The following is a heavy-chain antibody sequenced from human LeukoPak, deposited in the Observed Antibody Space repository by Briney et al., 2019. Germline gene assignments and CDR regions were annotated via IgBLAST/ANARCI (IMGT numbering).Heavy chain of an antibody. V-gene: IGHV1-46*01. Sequence: ASVTVSCKASGYTFTSYYIHWVRQAPGQGLEWMGIINPSGGSTNYTQDFQGRVTMTRDTSTSTVYMELSSLRSEDTAVYYCARRELAGSTAYFDYWGQGTLVTVSS. J-gene: IGHJ4*02. CDR3: ARRELAGSTAYFDY. CDR1: GYTFTSYY. CDR2: INPSGGST. D-gene: IGHD1-26*01.